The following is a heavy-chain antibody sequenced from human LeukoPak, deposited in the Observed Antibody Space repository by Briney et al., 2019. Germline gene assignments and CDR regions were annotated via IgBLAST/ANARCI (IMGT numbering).Heavy chain of an antibody. Sequence: SQTLSLTCAVSGGSISSGGYSWSWIRQPPGKGLEWIGYIYHGGSTYYNPSLKSRVTISVDRSKNQFSLKLSSVTAADTAVYYCARGVPSQGYDFWGQGTLVTVSS. V-gene: IGHV4-30-2*01. CDR2: IYHGGST. CDR1: GGSISSGGYS. D-gene: IGHD4/OR15-4a*01. J-gene: IGHJ4*02. CDR3: ARGVPSQGYDF.